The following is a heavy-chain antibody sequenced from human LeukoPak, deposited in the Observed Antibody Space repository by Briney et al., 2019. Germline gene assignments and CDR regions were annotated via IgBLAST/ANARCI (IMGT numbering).Heavy chain of an antibody. CDR2: INSDGSST. J-gene: IGHJ4*02. Sequence: GGSLRLSCAASGLTFSSYWMHWVRQAPGKGLVWVSRINSDGSSTSYADSVKGRFTISRDNAKNTLYLQMNSLRAEDTAVYYCARREGARAFDYWGQGTLVTVSS. CDR3: ARREGARAFDY. D-gene: IGHD1-26*01. CDR1: GLTFSSYW. V-gene: IGHV3-74*01.